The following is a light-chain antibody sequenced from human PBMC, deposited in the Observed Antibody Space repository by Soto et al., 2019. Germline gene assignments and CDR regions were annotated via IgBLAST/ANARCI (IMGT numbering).Light chain of an antibody. CDR2: EVT. V-gene: IGLV2-8*01. CDR3: SSYGGSSNLV. CDR1: SSDIGAYNH. Sequence: QSVLTQPPSASGSPGQSVTISCTGTSSDIGAYNHVSWYQQHPGKAPKLMIYEVTKRPAGVPDRFSGSKSGNTASLTVSGLQAEDEADYYCSSYGGSSNLVFGGGTKVTVL. J-gene: IGLJ2*01.